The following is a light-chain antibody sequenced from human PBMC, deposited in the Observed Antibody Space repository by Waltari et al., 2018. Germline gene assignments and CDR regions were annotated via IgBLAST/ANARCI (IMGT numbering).Light chain of an antibody. CDR3: SSYAGNRSVV. V-gene: IGLV2-23*02. Sequence: QSALTQPASVSGSPGQSITVSCTGTRSDVGSYNLVSWYQQHPGKAPKLLIFEVSQLPSGISNRFSGSKSGNTASLTVSGLQAEDGADYYCSSYAGNRSVVFGGGTKLTVL. CDR1: RSDVGSYNL. CDR2: EVS. J-gene: IGLJ2*01.